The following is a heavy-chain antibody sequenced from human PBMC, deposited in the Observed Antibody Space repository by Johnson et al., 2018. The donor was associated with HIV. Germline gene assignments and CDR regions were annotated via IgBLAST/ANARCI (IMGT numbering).Heavy chain of an antibody. D-gene: IGHD2-8*01. J-gene: IGHJ3*02. V-gene: IGHV3-15*01. CDR3: AREGGIVLSPGSFDI. CDR2: IKSKTDGGTT. Sequence: VQLVESGGGVVQPGGSLRLSCAASGFTFSNAWMSWVRQAPGKGLEWVGRIKSKTDGGTTDYVAPVKGRFTISRDEAKNTLDLQMNSLKTDDTAVYYCAREGGIVLSPGSFDIWGQGTMVTVSS. CDR1: GFTFSNAW.